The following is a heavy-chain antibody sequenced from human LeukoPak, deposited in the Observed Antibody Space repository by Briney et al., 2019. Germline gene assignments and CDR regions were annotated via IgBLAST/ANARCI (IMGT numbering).Heavy chain of an antibody. D-gene: IGHD6-6*01. Sequence: ASVKVSCKASGYTFTGYYMHWVRQAPGQGLEWMGWINPNSGGTSYAQKFQGRVTMTRDTSTSTVYMELSSLRSEDTAVYYCARDREIAAHYFDYWGQGTLVTVSS. CDR2: INPNSGGT. CDR3: ARDREIAAHYFDY. V-gene: IGHV1-2*02. CDR1: GYTFTGYY. J-gene: IGHJ4*02.